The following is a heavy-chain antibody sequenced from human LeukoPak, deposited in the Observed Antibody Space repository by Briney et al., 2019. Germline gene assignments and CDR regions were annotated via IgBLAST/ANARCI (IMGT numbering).Heavy chain of an antibody. V-gene: IGHV4-59*01. J-gene: IGHJ6*03. CDR1: GGSISSYY. Sequence: PSETLSLTCTVSGGSISSYYWSWIRQPPGKGLEWMGYIYYILSTNYNPPLKSRVTISVDTSKNLFCMKLRSVTAADTAVYYCAREVPIHRSYMDVWGKGTTVTISS. CDR2: IYYILST. CDR3: AREVPIHRSYMDV. D-gene: IGHD3-16*02.